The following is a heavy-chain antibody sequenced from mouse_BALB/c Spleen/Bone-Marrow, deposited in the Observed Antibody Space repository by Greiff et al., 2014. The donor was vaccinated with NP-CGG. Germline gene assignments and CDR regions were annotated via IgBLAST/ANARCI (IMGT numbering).Heavy chain of an antibody. CDR1: GYTFSSYW. J-gene: IGHJ3*01. Sequence: VKLMESGAELMKPGASVKISCKATGYTFSSYWIEWVKQRPGHGLEWIGEILPGSGITNYNEKLKGKATFTADTSSNTAYMQLGSLTSEDSAVYYCARSPYWGQGTLVTVSA. V-gene: IGHV1-9*01. CDR2: ILPGSGIT. CDR3: ARSPY.